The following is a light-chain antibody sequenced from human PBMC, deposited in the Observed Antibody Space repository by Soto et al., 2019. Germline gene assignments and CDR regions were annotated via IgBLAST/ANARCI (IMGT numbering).Light chain of an antibody. J-gene: IGKJ4*01. Sequence: DIQMTQSHSTLSGSVGDRVTITCRASQTISSWLAWYQQKPGKAPKLLIYKASTLKSGVPSRFSGSGSGTEFTLTISSLQPDDFAVYYCQQRSNWLTFGGRTNVDIK. CDR2: KAS. CDR1: QTISSW. CDR3: QQRSNWLT. V-gene: IGKV1-5*03.